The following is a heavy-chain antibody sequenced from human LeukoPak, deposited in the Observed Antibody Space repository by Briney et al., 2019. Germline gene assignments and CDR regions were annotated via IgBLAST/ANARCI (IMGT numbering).Heavy chain of an antibody. J-gene: IGHJ4*02. CDR3: ARVLSTITAGRATSDY. CDR2: ISGSGGST. D-gene: IGHD4-11*01. V-gene: IGHV3-23*01. Sequence: GGSLRLSCAASGFTFSSYGMSWVRQAPGKGLEWVSAISGSGGSTYYADSVKGRFTISRDNSKNTLYLQMNSLRAEDTAVYYCARVLSTITAGRATSDYWGQGTLVTVSS. CDR1: GFTFSSYG.